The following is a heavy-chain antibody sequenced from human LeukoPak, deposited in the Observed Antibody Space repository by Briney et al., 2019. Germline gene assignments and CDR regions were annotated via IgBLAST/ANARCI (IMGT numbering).Heavy chain of an antibody. CDR1: GFMFSNYY. CDR3: ARGGYGHNMDV. Sequence: GGSLRLSCVGSGFMFSNYYMYCVRQAPGKGLVGVSRIKNAGIDTIYADSVKGRFTVSRDNAKNTVYLKMSSLRAEDTAVYYCARGGYGHNMDVWGEGTTVTVSS. V-gene: IGHV3-74*01. J-gene: IGHJ6*03. CDR2: IKNAGIDT. D-gene: IGHD3-10*01.